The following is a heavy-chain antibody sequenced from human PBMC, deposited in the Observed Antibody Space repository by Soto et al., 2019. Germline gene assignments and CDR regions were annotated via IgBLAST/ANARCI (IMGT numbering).Heavy chain of an antibody. CDR2: IWYDGSNK. D-gene: IGHD2-2*01. CDR1: GFTFSSYG. J-gene: IGHJ4*02. V-gene: IGHV3-33*01. Sequence: GGSLRLSCAASGFTFSSYGMHWVRQAPGKGLEWVAVIWYDGSNKYYADSVKGRFTISRDNSKNTLYLQMNSLRAEDTAVYYCAREGLGYCSSTSCYAFDYWGQGTLVTVSS. CDR3: AREGLGYCSSTSCYAFDY.